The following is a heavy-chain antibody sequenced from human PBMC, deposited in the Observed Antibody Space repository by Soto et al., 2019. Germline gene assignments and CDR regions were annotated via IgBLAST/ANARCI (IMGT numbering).Heavy chain of an antibody. V-gene: IGHV4-59*08. CDR2: IYYSGST. CDR3: ASLSGYYDPYYYYYYYMDV. Sequence: SETLSLTCTVSGGSISSYYWSWIRQPPGKGLEWIGYIYYSGSTNYNPSLKSRVTISVDTSKNQFSLKLSSVTAADTAVYYCASLSGYYDPYYYYYYYMDVWGKGTTVTVSS. D-gene: IGHD3-9*01. J-gene: IGHJ6*03. CDR1: GGSISSYY.